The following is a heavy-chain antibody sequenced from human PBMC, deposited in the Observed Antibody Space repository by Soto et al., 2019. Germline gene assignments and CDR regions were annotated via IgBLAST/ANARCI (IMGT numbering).Heavy chain of an antibody. Sequence: QVQLVQSGAEVKKPGASVTVSCKTSGYTFSNYGINWVRQAPGQGLEWMGWISGYNGNTNYAQTGQGRVTMTTDTTTDTVYMELRSLKSDDTAIYYCSRFIMVGGWFDPNYYHGMDVWGQGTTVTVSS. CDR3: SRFIMVGGWFDPNYYHGMDV. CDR1: GYTFSNYG. D-gene: IGHD6-19*01. V-gene: IGHV1-18*01. CDR2: ISGYNGNT. J-gene: IGHJ6*02.